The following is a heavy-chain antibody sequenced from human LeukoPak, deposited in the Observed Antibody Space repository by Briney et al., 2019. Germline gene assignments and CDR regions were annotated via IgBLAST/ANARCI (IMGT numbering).Heavy chain of an antibody. CDR3: SRCTSTSCYNFDY. Sequence: SETLSLTCTVSGGSINSGSYYWNWIRQSAGKGLEWIGHIHTTGSTNCNPSLKSRVTTSLDTSKNQFSLKLNSVTAADTAVYYCSRCTSTSCYNFDYWGQGSLVTVSS. V-gene: IGHV4-61*09. D-gene: IGHD2-2*02. CDR1: GGSINSGSYY. CDR2: IHTTGST. J-gene: IGHJ4*02.